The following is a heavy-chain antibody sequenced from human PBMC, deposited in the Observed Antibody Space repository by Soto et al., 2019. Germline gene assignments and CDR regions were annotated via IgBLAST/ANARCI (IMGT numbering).Heavy chain of an antibody. Sequence: GASVKVSCKASGGPFSSYTISWVRQAPGQGLEWMGWISAYNGNTNYAQKLQGKVTMTTDTSTSTAYMELRSLRSDDTAVYYCARDESSYFLNTAPGYYYYGMDVWGQGTTVTVSS. CDR3: ARDESSYFLNTAPGYYYYGMDV. V-gene: IGHV1-18*01. CDR2: ISAYNGNT. J-gene: IGHJ6*02. CDR1: GGPFSSYT. D-gene: IGHD3-3*01.